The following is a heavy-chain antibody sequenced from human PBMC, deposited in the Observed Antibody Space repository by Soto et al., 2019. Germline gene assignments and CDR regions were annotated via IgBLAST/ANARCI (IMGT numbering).Heavy chain of an antibody. J-gene: IGHJ4*02. CDR2: FDPEDGET. CDR1: GYTLTELS. D-gene: IGHD3-22*01. V-gene: IGHV1-24*01. CDR3: ATGRLWRYYYDSSGYYPY. Sequence: ASVKVSCKVSGYTLTELSMHWVRQAPGKGLEWMGGFDPEDGETIYAQKFQGRVTMTEDTSTDTAYMELSSLRSEDTAVYYCATGRLWRYYYDSSGYYPYWGQGTMVTVYS.